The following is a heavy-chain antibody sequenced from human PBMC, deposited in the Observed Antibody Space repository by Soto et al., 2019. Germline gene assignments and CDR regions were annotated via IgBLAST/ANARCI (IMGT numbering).Heavy chain of an antibody. CDR2: IYYSGST. CDR1: GGSISSYY. V-gene: IGHV4-59*01. D-gene: IGHD5-18*01. Sequence: SETLSLTCTVSGGSISSYYWSWIRQPPGKGLEWIGYIYYSGSTNYNPSLKSRVTISVDTSKNQFSLKLSSVTAADTAVYYCARGAIQLWSQLWFDPWGQGTLVTVSS. CDR3: ARGAIQLWSQLWFDP. J-gene: IGHJ5*02.